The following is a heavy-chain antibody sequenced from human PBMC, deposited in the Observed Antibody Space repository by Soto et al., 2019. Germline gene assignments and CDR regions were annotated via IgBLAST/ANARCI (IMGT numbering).Heavy chain of an antibody. J-gene: IGHJ6*02. CDR3: ARGSSGWNYYYYGMDV. CDR1: GYTXTSYD. D-gene: IGHD6-19*01. Sequence: GXSXKVSFKASGYTXTSYDIDLVRQATGQGLEWMGWMNPNSGKTGYAQKLQGRVTMTRNTSIRKAYMELSSLRSEDTAVYYCARGSSGWNYYYYGMDVWGQGTTVTVS. V-gene: IGHV1-8*01. CDR2: MNPNSGKT.